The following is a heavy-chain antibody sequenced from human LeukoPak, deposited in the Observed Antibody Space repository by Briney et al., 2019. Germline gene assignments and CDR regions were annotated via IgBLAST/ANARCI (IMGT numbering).Heavy chain of an antibody. Sequence: SQTLSLTCTVSGGSISSGSYYWSWIRQPAGKGLEWIGRIYTSGSTNYNPSLKSRVTISVDTSKNQFSLKLCSVTAADTAVYYCARDSAVWYGGVYWGQGTLVTVSS. CDR2: IYTSGST. V-gene: IGHV4-61*02. J-gene: IGHJ4*02. CDR1: GGSISSGSYY. CDR3: ARDSAVWYGGVY. D-gene: IGHD3-10*01.